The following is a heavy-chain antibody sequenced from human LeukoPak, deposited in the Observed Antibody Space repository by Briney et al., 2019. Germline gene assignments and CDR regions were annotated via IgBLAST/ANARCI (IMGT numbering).Heavy chain of an antibody. V-gene: IGHV4-34*08. D-gene: IGHD3-9*01. CDR3: ATSASTVSASLTGYYYCDY. CDR1: GGTFSGYY. J-gene: IGHJ4*02. CDR2: INHREST. Sequence: SETLSLTCAVYGGTFSGYYWTWIGQPPGKGLEWIGEINHRESTNYNPSLKSRVTISMDTSTYQFSLRLSSVTAADTAVYFCATSASTVSASLTGYYYCDYWGQGTLVTVSS.